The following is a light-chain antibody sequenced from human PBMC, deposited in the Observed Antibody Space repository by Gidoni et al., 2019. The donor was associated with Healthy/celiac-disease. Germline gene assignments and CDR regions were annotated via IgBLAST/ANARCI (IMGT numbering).Light chain of an antibody. J-gene: IGKJ1*01. CDR3: QQSYSTLWT. Sequence: DIQMTQSPSSLSASVGDRVTINCRASQSISSYLNWYQQKPGKAHKLLIYAASSLQSGVPSRFSGSGSGKDFTLTISSLQPEDFATYYCQQSYSTLWTFGQGTKVEIK. CDR1: QSISSY. CDR2: AAS. V-gene: IGKV1-39*01.